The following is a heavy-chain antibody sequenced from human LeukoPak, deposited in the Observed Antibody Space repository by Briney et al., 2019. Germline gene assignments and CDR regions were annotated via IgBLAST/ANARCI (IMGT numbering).Heavy chain of an antibody. J-gene: IGHJ4*02. CDR3: AKDGGRYRFDF. Sequence: GGSLRLSCTAPGFPFNAYNIHWIRQSPGRGLEWVSFIRNDETEIHYADFAKGRFTISRDRSKNPVYPQMNSLRPDDTALYYCAKDGGRYRFDFWGQGTMVTVSS. CDR1: GFPFNAYN. V-gene: IGHV3-30*02. CDR2: IRNDETEI. D-gene: IGHD3-16*02.